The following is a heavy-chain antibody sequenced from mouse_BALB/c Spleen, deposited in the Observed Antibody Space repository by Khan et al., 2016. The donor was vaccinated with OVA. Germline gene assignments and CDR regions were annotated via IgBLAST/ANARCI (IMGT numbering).Heavy chain of an antibody. V-gene: IGHV3-2*02. CDR2: ISYGGST. CDR3: ARKNYYGYAMDY. J-gene: IGHJ4*01. CDR1: GYSITSDYA. Sequence: EVQLQESGPRLVKPSQSLSLTCTVTGYSITSDYAWDWIRQFPGNKLEWMGYISYGGSTSFNPSLKSRISITRDTSKNPFFLQLNSVTTEDTATYYCARKNYYGYAMDYWGQGTSVTVSS. D-gene: IGHD1-1*01.